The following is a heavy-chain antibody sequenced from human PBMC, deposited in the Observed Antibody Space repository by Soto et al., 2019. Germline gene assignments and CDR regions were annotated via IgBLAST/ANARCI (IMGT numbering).Heavy chain of an antibody. D-gene: IGHD2-21*02. V-gene: IGHV4-59*01. CDR1: GGSINSYY. CDR2: IYYSGST. Sequence: QVQLQESGPGLVRPSETLSLTCTVSGGSINSYYWSWIRQPPGKGLEWLGYIYYSGSTHYNPSLKSRFTISGDKSKNQFSLNLSSVTAADTAVYYCASAEYCTGGDCREGNYYFGMDVWGQGTTVTVSS. J-gene: IGHJ6*02. CDR3: ASAEYCTGGDCREGNYYFGMDV.